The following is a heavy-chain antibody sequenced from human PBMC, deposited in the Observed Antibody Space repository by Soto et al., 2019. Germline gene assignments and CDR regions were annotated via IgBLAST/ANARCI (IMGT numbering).Heavy chain of an antibody. D-gene: IGHD3-10*01. CDR1: GFTFSSYA. V-gene: IGHV3-23*01. Sequence: PGGSLRLSCAASGFTFSSYAMSWVRQAPGKGLEWVSAISGSGGSTYYADSVKGRFTISRDNSKNTLYLQMNSLRAEDTAVYYCAKDRLLWFGNRPHDFDDWGQGTLVTVSS. CDR2: ISGSGGST. J-gene: IGHJ4*02. CDR3: AKDRLLWFGNRPHDFDD.